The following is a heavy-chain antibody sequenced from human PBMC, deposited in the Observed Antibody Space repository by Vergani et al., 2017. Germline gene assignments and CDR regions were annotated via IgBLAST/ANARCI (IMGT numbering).Heavy chain of an antibody. CDR1: GGSITSSSYY. D-gene: IGHD3-9*01. CDR2: IYHSGGA. J-gene: IGHJ4*02. V-gene: IGHV4-39*01. Sequence: QLHLQESGPGLVKPSETLSLTCTVSGGSITSSSYYWGWIRQPPGKGLGWIGNIYHSGGAYYNPSLKGRVTISVATSKNHFSLEVTSVTAADTAIYFCARTESFILRYFHWALWGQGTLVTVSS. CDR3: ARTESFILRYFHWAL.